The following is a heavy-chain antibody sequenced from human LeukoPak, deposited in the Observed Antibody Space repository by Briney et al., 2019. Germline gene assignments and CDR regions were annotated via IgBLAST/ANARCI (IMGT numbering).Heavy chain of an antibody. J-gene: IGHJ3*01. Sequence: PSETLSLTCAVSGASISATIWWTWVRLPPGKGLEWVGEVSHSETTNYSPSLRGRLRLSVDRATNQISLRLTSVTAADTAVYYCAKESGRGTFDVWGQGTMVTVSS. D-gene: IGHD3-10*01. V-gene: IGHV4-4*02. CDR1: GASISATIW. CDR2: VSHSETT. CDR3: AKESGRGTFDV.